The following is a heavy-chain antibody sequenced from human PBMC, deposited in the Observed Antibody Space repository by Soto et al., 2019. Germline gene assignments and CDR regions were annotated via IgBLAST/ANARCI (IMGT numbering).Heavy chain of an antibody. V-gene: IGHV3-74*01. Sequence: EVQLVESGGGLVQPGGSLRLSCAASEFTFNVYWVHWVRQAPGKGLVWVAHMNRDGTNINYADSVKGRFTISRDHAKNALYLHMNSLRVEDTAVYYCVRDRGQPDAFDIWGQGTVVTVSA. CDR1: EFTFNVYW. CDR2: MNRDGTNI. D-gene: IGHD1-1*01. CDR3: VRDRGQPDAFDI. J-gene: IGHJ3*02.